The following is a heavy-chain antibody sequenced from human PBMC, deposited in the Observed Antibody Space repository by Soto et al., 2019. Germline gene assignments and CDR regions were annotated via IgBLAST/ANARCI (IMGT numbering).Heavy chain of an antibody. CDR1: GFTFSSYA. D-gene: IGHD4-17*01. Sequence: GGSLRLSCAASGFTFSSYAMHWVRQAPGKGLEWVAVISYDGSNKYYADSVKGRFTISRDNSKNTLYLQMNSLRAEDTAVYYCARDYGGNSEFDYWGQGTLVTVSS. CDR3: ARDYGGNSEFDY. CDR2: ISYDGSNK. V-gene: IGHV3-30-3*01. J-gene: IGHJ4*02.